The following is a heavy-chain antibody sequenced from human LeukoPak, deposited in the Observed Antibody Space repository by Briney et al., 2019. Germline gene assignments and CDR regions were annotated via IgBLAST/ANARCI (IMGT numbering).Heavy chain of an antibody. D-gene: IGHD5-24*01. J-gene: IGHJ4*02. CDR3: ARSVKMPTIDH. V-gene: IGHV1-46*03. CDR2: INPSGGST. Sequence: GASVKVSCKASGYTFTTYYMHWVRQAPGQGLQWMGIINPSGGSTSYAQKFQGRVTMTRDTSTSTVYMELSSLRSDDTAIYYCARSVKMPTIDHWGQGTLVTVSS. CDR1: GYTFTTYY.